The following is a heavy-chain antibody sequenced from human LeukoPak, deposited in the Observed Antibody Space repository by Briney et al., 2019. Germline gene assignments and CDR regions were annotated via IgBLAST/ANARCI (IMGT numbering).Heavy chain of an antibody. CDR2: IYYSGGT. J-gene: IGHJ4*02. D-gene: IGHD5-18*01. CDR1: GGSISSNDYY. Sequence: SSETLSLTCTVSGGSISSNDYYWSWIRQPPGKGLECIGYIYYSGGTYYNPSLNSRVTISLDTSKSQFSLNLNSVTAADTAVYYCAREVDTALVDSWGQGILVTVSS. V-gene: IGHV4-30-4*01. CDR3: AREVDTALVDS.